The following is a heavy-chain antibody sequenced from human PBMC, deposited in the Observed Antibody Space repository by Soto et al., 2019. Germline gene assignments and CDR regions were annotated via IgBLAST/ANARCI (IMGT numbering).Heavy chain of an antibody. CDR1: GFTFSSHG. Sequence: QVQLVESGGRVVQPGRSLRLSCTASGFTFSSHGMHWVRQAPGKGLVWVAVVSYDGSNKYYVDSVKGRFTISRDNSRNTLSRQMNRLRAEDTAVYFCTKDLSGVAVIDATQGIDSWVQGTLVTVSS. V-gene: IGHV3-30*18. D-gene: IGHD2-15*01. J-gene: IGHJ4*02. CDR3: TKDLSGVAVIDATQGIDS. CDR2: VSYDGSNK.